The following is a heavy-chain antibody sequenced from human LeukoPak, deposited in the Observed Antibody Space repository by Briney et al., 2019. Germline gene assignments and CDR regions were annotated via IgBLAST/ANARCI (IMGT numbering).Heavy chain of an antibody. CDR2: IYTSGST. J-gene: IGHJ4*02. Sequence: PSETLSLTCTVSGDSTTNYFWNWIRQPAGKGLEWIGRIYTSGSTNYNPSLESRVTMSVDTSKNQFSLKVTSVTAADTAVYFCARETTYRSVDYWGQGTLVTVSS. V-gene: IGHV4-4*07. D-gene: IGHD6-19*01. CDR3: ARETTYRSVDY. CDR1: GDSTTNYF.